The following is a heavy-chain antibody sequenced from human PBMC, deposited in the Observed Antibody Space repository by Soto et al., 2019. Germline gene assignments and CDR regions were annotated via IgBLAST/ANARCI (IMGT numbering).Heavy chain of an antibody. D-gene: IGHD6-19*01. V-gene: IGHV3-11*01. Sequence: PGGSLRLSCAASGFTFSDYYMSWIRQAPGKGLEWVSYISSSGSTIYYADSVKGRFTISRDNAKNSLYLQMNSLRAEDTAVYYCARDCRLSGWPEDAFDIWGQGTMVTVSS. CDR3: ARDCRLSGWPEDAFDI. J-gene: IGHJ3*02. CDR2: ISSSGSTI. CDR1: GFTFSDYY.